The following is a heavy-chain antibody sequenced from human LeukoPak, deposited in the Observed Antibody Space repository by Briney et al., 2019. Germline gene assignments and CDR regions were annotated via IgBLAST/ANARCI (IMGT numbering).Heavy chain of an antibody. Sequence: GASVKVSCKASGGTFSSYAISWVRQALGQGLEWMGGIIPIFGTANYAQKFQGRVTITTDESTSTAYMELSSLRSEDTAVYYCARSDGGRYCSSTSCSTQFYYYYMDVWGKGTTVTVSS. CDR2: IIPIFGTA. D-gene: IGHD2-2*01. CDR1: GGTFSSYA. CDR3: ARSDGGRYCSSTSCSTQFYYYYMDV. V-gene: IGHV1-69*05. J-gene: IGHJ6*03.